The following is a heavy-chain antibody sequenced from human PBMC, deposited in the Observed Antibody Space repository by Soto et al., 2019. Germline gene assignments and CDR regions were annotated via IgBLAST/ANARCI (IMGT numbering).Heavy chain of an antibody. CDR3: ARDSREMLGGDILTGYYTYYYYGMDV. J-gene: IGHJ6*02. Sequence: PGGSLRLSCAASGFTFSSYSMNWVRQAPGKGLEWVSYISSSSSTIYYADSVKGRFTISRDNAKNSLYLQMNSLRDEDTAVYYCARDSREMLGGDILTGYYTYYYYGMDVWGQGTTVTVSS. D-gene: IGHD3-9*01. CDR2: ISSSSSTI. CDR1: GFTFSSYS. V-gene: IGHV3-48*02.